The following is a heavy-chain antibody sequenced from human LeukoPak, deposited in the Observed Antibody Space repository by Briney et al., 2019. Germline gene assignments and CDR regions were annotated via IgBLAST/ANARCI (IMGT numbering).Heavy chain of an antibody. D-gene: IGHD3-10*01. CDR1: GYSISSGYY. J-gene: IGHJ6*03. CDR3: ARVTGNYYYGSGSYYNSPYYMDV. V-gene: IGHV4-38-2*02. Sequence: PSETLSLTCTVSGYSISSGYYWGWIRQPPGEGLEWIGSIYHSGSTYYNPSLKSRVTISVDTSKNQFSLKLSSVTAADTAVYYCARVTGNYYYGSGSYYNSPYYMDVWGKGTTVTVSS. CDR2: IYHSGST.